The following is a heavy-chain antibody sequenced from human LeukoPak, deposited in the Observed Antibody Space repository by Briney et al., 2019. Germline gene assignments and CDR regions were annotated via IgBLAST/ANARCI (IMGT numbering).Heavy chain of an antibody. CDR2: IHYIGST. J-gene: IGHJ4*02. V-gene: IGHV4-59*12. D-gene: IGHD5-18*01. Sequence: SETLSLTCTVSGGSINSYYWSWIRQPPGKGLECIGYIHYIGSTNYNPSLKSRVTISVDTSKNQFSLKLSSVTAADTAVYYCARDKGTDTANPYSLDYWGQGTLVTVSS. CDR1: GGSINSYY. CDR3: ARDKGTDTANPYSLDY.